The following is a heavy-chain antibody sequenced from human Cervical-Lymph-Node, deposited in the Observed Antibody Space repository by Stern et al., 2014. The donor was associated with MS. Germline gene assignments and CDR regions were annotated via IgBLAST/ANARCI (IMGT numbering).Heavy chain of an antibody. D-gene: IGHD2-15*01. V-gene: IGHV2-70*04. J-gene: IGHJ4*02. CDR3: ARIQWSIIDY. Sequence: QVTLKESGPALVKPTQTLTLTCTFSGVSLPTSGMRLNWIRQPPGKALEWLARIDWNDEKFYNTSLKTRLTISRDTSHSQVFLTMTNMDPVDTATYYCARIQWSIIDYWGQGILVTVSS. CDR1: GVSLPTSGMR. CDR2: IDWNDEK.